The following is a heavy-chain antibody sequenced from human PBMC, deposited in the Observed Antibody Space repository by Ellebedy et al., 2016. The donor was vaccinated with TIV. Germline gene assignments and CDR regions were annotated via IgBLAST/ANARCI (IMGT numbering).Heavy chain of an antibody. D-gene: IGHD3-22*01. CDR2: INSDGSST. V-gene: IGHV3-74*01. Sequence: GESLKISCAASGFTFSSYWMHWVRQVPGKGLVWVSRINSDGSSTSYADPVKGRFTISRDNAKNSLYLQMTSLRAEDTAVYYCARDHRETYYYDSSGRDAFDIWGQGTMVTVSS. CDR1: GFTFSSYW. CDR3: ARDHRETYYYDSSGRDAFDI. J-gene: IGHJ3*02.